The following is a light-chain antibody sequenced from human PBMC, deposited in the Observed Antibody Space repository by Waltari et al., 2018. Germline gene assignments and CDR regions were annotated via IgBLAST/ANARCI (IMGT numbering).Light chain of an antibody. J-gene: IGKJ1*01. CDR3: QQHGTLPAT. CDR1: QTVGSSI. CDR2: RAS. V-gene: IGKV3-20*01. Sequence: EIVLTQSPGTASFSLGKRATLPCRASQTVGSSILSWYQQKPGQAPRLLIYRASRRASGFPDRFSGSGSGTEFSLTISRLEPEDFAVYYCQQHGTLPATFGQGTKVEIK.